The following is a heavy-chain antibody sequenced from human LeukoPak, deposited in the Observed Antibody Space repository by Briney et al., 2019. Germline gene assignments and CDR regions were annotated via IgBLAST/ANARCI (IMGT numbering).Heavy chain of an antibody. CDR1: GGSISSYY. CDR2: IYYSGST. J-gene: IGHJ4*02. D-gene: IGHD6-6*01. CDR3: ARSKAARPYDY. Sequence: SETLSLTCTVSGGSISSYYWSWIRQPPGKGLEWIGYIYYSGSTNCNPSLKSRVTISVDTSKNQFSLKLSSVTAADTAVYYCARSKAARPYDYWGQGTLVTVSS. V-gene: IGHV4-59*01.